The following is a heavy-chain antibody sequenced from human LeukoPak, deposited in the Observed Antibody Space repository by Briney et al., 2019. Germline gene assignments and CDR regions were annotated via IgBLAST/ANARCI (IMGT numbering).Heavy chain of an antibody. CDR1: GYTFTSYA. CDR2: INAGNGNT. V-gene: IGHV1-3*01. D-gene: IGHD1-20*01. CDR3: ERDCCYNWNDGYAFDI. Sequence: ASVKVSCKASGYTFTSYAMHWVRQAPGQRLEWMGWINAGNGNTKYSQKFQGRVTITRDTYASTAYMELSSLRSEDKAVYYCERDCCYNWNDGYAFDIWGQGTMVTVSS. J-gene: IGHJ3*02.